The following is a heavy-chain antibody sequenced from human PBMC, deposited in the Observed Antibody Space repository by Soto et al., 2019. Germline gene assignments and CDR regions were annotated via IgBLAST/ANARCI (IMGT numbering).Heavy chain of an antibody. Sequence: ASVKVSCKASGYTFTSYDINWVRQATGQGLEWMGWMNPNSGNTGYAQKFQGRVTMTRNTSISTAYMELSSLRSEDTAVYYCAREDGYCSGGSCYSGGYWGQGTLVTVSS. CDR3: AREDGYCSGGSCYSGGY. J-gene: IGHJ4*02. D-gene: IGHD2-15*01. CDR2: MNPNSGNT. V-gene: IGHV1-8*01. CDR1: GYTFTSYD.